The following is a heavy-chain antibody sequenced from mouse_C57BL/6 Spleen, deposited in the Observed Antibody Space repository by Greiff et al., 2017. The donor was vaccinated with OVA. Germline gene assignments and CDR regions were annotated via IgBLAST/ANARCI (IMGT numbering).Heavy chain of an antibody. CDR1: GYAFSSSW. CDR2: IYPGDGDT. V-gene: IGHV1-82*01. Sequence: VQLQQSGPELVKPGASVKISCKASGYAFSSSWMNWVKQRPGKGLEWIGRIYPGDGDTNYNGKFKGKATLTADKSSSTAYMQLSSLTSDDSAVYFCARSWDGFAYWGQGTLVTVSA. D-gene: IGHD4-1*01. CDR3: ARSWDGFAY. J-gene: IGHJ3*01.